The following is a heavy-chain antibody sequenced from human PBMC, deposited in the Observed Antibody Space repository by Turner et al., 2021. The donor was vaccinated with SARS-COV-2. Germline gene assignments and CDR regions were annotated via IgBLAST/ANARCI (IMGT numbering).Heavy chain of an antibody. J-gene: IGHJ4*02. CDR1: GLSLSTSGVG. CDR2: IYWDDDK. CDR3: AHSPLKRRGVPIDY. V-gene: IGHV2-5*02. Sequence: QITLQESGPTLVKPPQTLTLTCSFSGLSLSTSGVGVGWIRQPPGKTLEWLALIYWDDDKRNRPTLKSRLTITKDTPRNQVVITMTNVDPLDTATDYCAHSPLKRRGVPIDYWGQGTLVTVSS. D-gene: IGHD3-10*01.